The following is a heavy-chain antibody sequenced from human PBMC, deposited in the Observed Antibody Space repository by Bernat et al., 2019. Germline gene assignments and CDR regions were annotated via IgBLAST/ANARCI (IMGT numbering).Heavy chain of an antibody. Sequence: QVQLVESGGGLVKPGGSLRLSCAASAFTFSDYYMSWIRQAPGKGLDWVSYISSSSTYTNYADSVNGRFTISRDNAKNSLYLQMNSLRAEDTAGYYCARGTSTSAPYMDVWGKGTTVTVSS. CDR3: ARGTSTSAPYMDV. J-gene: IGHJ6*03. V-gene: IGHV3-11*05. CDR2: ISSSSTYT. CDR1: AFTFSDYY.